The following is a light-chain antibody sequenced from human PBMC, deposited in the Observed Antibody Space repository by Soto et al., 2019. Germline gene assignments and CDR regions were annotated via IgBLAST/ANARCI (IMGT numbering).Light chain of an antibody. CDR3: SSYTSSSTLV. Sequence: QSALTQPASVSGSPGQSITISCTGTSSDVGGYNYVSWYQQHPGKAPKLMIYEVSNRPSGASNRFSGSKSGNTASLTISGLQAEDEADDYCSSYTSSSTLVFGGGTKLTVL. V-gene: IGLV2-14*01. CDR2: EVS. J-gene: IGLJ3*02. CDR1: SSDVGGYNY.